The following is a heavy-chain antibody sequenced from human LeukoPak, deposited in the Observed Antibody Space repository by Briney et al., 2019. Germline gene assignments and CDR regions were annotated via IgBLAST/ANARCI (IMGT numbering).Heavy chain of an antibody. J-gene: IGHJ4*02. D-gene: IGHD3-22*01. CDR2: IFPIFGTA. V-gene: IGHV1-69*13. CDR1: GGTFISYA. CDR3: AGPGKDYYDSSGYPLDY. Sequence: SVKVSCKASGGTFISYAISWVRQAPGQGLEWMGGIFPIFGTANYAQKFQGRVTITADESTSTAYMELSSLRSEDTAVYYCAGPGKDYYDSSGYPLDYWGQGTLVTVSS.